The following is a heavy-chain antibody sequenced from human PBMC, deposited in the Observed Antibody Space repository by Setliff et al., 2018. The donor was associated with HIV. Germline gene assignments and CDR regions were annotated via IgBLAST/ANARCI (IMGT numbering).Heavy chain of an antibody. CDR1: GGSISSSSHY. CDR3: ARGGNEYYYDSSGYHPTDY. CDR2: IYYSGST. D-gene: IGHD3-22*01. J-gene: IGHJ4*02. Sequence: PSETLSLTCTVSGGSISSSSHYWGWIRQSPGKGLEWIGSIYYSGSTYYNSSLKSRVTIFVDTSKNQLSLKLRSVTAADTAVYYCARGGNEYYYDSSGYHPTDYWGQGTLVTVSS. V-gene: IGHV4-39*01.